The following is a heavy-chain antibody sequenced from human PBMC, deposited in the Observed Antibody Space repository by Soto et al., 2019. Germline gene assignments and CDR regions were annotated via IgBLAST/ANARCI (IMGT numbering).Heavy chain of an antibody. D-gene: IGHD6-19*01. CDR3: ARSGWYAKYDY. CDR1: GFSLSTSGVG. V-gene: IGHV2-5*02. Sequence: QITLKESGPTLVKPTQTLTLTCTFSGFSLSTSGVGVGWIRQPPGKALEWLALIYWDDDKRYSPSLKSRLTXTXDTSKNQVVLTMTNMDPVDTATYYCARSGWYAKYDYWGQGTLVTVSS. CDR2: IYWDDDK. J-gene: IGHJ4*02.